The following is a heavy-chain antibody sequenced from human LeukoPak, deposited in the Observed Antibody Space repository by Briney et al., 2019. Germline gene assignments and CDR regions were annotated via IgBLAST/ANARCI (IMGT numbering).Heavy chain of an antibody. CDR3: ARLGGTTPGTDY. Sequence: SETLSLTCTVSGASISTSYWTWVRQPPGKTLEWIGYIYNSGTTNYNPSLKSRVTISVDTSKNQFSPNLISVTAADTAVYYCARLGGTTPGTDYWGQGTLVTVSS. D-gene: IGHD3-16*01. CDR1: GASISTSY. J-gene: IGHJ4*02. V-gene: IGHV4-4*09. CDR2: IYNSGTT.